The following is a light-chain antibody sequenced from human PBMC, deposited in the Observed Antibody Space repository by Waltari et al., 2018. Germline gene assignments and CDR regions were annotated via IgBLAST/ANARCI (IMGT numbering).Light chain of an antibody. J-gene: IGLJ2*01. CDR3: GTWDNSLNGGV. CDR1: GSNIGNKY. CDR2: DDN. V-gene: IGLV1-51*01. Sequence: QSVLTQPPSVSAAPGQKVTIPCSGSGSNIGNKYVSRYQQFPGTVPKLLIYDDNKRPSGIPDRFSGSKSGTSATLGITGLQTGDEADYYCGTWDNSLNGGVFGGGTKLTVL.